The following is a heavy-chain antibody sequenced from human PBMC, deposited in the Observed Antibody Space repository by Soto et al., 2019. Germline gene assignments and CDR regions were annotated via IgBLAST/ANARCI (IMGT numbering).Heavy chain of an antibody. V-gene: IGHV4-38-2*02. CDR2: IYPSVSS. CDR3: AREKVGTTFFDN. Sequence: SETLSLTCSVAGFAISRGYYWSWVRQPPGKGLEWIGSIYPSVSSYHNPSLETRVRLSIDTSKNQFTLNLTSVTTADTALYYCAREKVGTTFFDNWGQGIQVTVSS. D-gene: IGHD1-1*01. J-gene: IGHJ4*02. CDR1: GFAISRGYY.